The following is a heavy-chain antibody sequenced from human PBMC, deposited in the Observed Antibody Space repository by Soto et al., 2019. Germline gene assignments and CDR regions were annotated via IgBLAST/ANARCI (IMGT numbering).Heavy chain of an antibody. J-gene: IGHJ4*02. D-gene: IGHD3-22*01. Sequence: LSLTCTVSGGSVSSGSYYWSWIRQPPEKGLEWIGYIYYSGSANYNPSLKSRVTISVDTSKNQFSLKLSSVTAADTAVYYCARYYDSSGFYYVDYWGQGTLVTVSS. CDR2: IYYSGSA. V-gene: IGHV4-61*01. CDR3: ARYYDSSGFYYVDY. CDR1: GGSVSSGSYY.